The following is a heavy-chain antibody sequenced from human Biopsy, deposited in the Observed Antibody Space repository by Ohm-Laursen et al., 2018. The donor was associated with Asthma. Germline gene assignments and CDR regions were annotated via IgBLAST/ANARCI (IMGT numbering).Heavy chain of an antibody. D-gene: IGHD4-17*01. CDR2: HDHEEGGT. Sequence: ASVKVSCKISGYSLTDLSMHWVRQAPGQGLKWMGGHDHEEGGTVNARRFQGRVTMTEDTSTDTAYMELSSLSSDDTAVYYCVSDFPKDYVRYNFQFWGQGTLVTVSS. CDR3: VSDFPKDYVRYNFQF. V-gene: IGHV1-24*01. CDR1: GYSLTDLS. J-gene: IGHJ4*02.